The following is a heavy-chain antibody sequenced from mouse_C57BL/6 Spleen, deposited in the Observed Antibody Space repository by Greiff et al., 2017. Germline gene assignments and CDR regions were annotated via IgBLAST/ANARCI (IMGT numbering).Heavy chain of an antibody. J-gene: IGHJ2*01. CDR3: ARKATVVANFDY. CDR2: IDPSDSYT. D-gene: IGHD1-1*01. Sequence: QVHVKQPGAELVRPGTSVKLSCKASGYTFTSYWMHWVKQRPGQGLEWIGVIDPSDSYTNYNQKFKGKATLTVDTSSSTAYMQLSSLTSEDSAVYYCARKATVVANFDYWGQGTTLTVSS. CDR1: GYTFTSYW. V-gene: IGHV1-59*01.